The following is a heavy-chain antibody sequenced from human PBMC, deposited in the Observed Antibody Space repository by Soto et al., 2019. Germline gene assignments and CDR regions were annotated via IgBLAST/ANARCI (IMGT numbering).Heavy chain of an antibody. CDR2: IKRDGSGK. CDR1: GVTSSSYG. Sequence: VGSMRLSCGASGVTSSSYGMSWIRQAPGKGLEWVANIKRDGSGKYYVDSVKGRFTISRDNAKNTLYLQMNSLRAEDTAVYYCAIEAPNITILDYYYYGMDVWGQGTTVTVSS. CDR3: AIEAPNITILDYYYYGMDV. V-gene: IGHV3-7*03. D-gene: IGHD3-3*01. J-gene: IGHJ6*02.